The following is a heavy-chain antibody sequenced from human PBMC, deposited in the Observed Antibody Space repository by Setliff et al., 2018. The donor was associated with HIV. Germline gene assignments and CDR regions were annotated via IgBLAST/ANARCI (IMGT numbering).Heavy chain of an antibody. D-gene: IGHD3-16*01. V-gene: IGHV1-8*02. CDR2: MNPDSGNT. CDR1: GYTFINYD. J-gene: IGHJ4*02. Sequence: ASVKVSCKASGYTFINYDIYWVRQTTGQGLEWMGWMNPDSGNTGYAQKFQGRVTMTRNTSTTTAYLELSSLRSEDTAVYYCAKVRAPSHVWRSYAAFDSWGQGTLVTVSS. CDR3: AKVRAPSHVWRSYAAFDS.